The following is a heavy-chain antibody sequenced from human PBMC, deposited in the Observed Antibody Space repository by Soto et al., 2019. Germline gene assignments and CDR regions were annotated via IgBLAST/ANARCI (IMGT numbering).Heavy chain of an antibody. Sequence: EVQLLESGGGLVQPGGSLRLSCAASGFTFSSYAMSWVRQAPGKGLEWVSAISGSGGSTYYADSVKGRFTISRDNSKNTLYLQMNSLRAEDTAVYYCAKRVKLGDYDFWSGYIPQDPLYYYYGMDVWGQGTTVTVSS. CDR2: ISGSGGST. J-gene: IGHJ6*02. D-gene: IGHD3-3*01. V-gene: IGHV3-23*01. CDR1: GFTFSSYA. CDR3: AKRVKLGDYDFWSGYIPQDPLYYYYGMDV.